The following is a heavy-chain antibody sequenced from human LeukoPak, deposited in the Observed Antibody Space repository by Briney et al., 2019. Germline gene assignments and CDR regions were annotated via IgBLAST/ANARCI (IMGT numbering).Heavy chain of an antibody. D-gene: IGHD2-2*03. J-gene: IGHJ4*02. Sequence: GGSLTLSCTASGFTFNQYTMNWVRQAPGKGLEWVSSIRHNGADTWYADSVKGRFTISRNNSRNTLFLQVNTLRVEDTAVYYCARVAVPSSMDMNSDFWGRGILVTVSS. V-gene: IGHV3-23*01. CDR3: ARVAVPSSMDMNSDF. CDR1: GFTFNQYT. CDR2: IRHNGADT.